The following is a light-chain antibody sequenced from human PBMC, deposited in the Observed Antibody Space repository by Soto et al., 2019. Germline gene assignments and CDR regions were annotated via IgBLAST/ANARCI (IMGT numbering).Light chain of an antibody. CDR2: GAP. J-gene: IGKJ1*01. Sequence: EIVMTQSPATLSVSPWERATLSCRASQSVSSNLAWYQQKPGQAPRLLMYGAPTRATGIPGRFSGSGSGTEFTLTISSLQSEDFAVYYCQQYNDWPPRTFGQGTKVDIK. CDR1: QSVSSN. V-gene: IGKV3-15*01. CDR3: QQYNDWPPRT.